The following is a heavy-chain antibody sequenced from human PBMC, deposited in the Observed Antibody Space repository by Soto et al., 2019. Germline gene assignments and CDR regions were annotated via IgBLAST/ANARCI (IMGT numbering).Heavy chain of an antibody. V-gene: IGHV4-4*07. Sequence: QVQLQESGPGLVKPSETLSLTCTVSGGSISSYFCSWIRQTAGKGLEWIGRIYTSGSTNYNPSLKSRVTMSVDTSKNKFSLKLSSVTAADTAVYYCARDGYDSSGYYPISAFDIWGQGTMVTVSS. J-gene: IGHJ3*02. CDR1: GGSISSYF. CDR2: IYTSGST. CDR3: ARDGYDSSGYYPISAFDI. D-gene: IGHD3-22*01.